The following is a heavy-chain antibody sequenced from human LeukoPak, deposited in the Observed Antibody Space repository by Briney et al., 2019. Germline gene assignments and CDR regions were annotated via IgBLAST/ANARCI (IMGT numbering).Heavy chain of an antibody. V-gene: IGHV4-34*01. D-gene: IGHD4-17*01. Sequence: PSETLSLTCAVYGGSFSGYYWSWIRQPPGKGLEWIGEINHSGSTNYNPSLKSRVTISVDTSKNQFSLKLSSMTAADTAVYYCARGGHYGDEAFDIWGQGTMVTVSS. CDR3: ARGGHYGDEAFDI. CDR1: GGSFSGYY. CDR2: INHSGST. J-gene: IGHJ3*02.